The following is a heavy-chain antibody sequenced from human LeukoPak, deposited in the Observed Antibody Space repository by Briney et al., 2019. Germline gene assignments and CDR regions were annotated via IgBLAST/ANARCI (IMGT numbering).Heavy chain of an antibody. CDR1: GGSISSYS. D-gene: IGHD3-10*01. V-gene: IGHV4-59*12. J-gene: IGHJ4*02. CDR2: IYYSGST. CDR3: AGDYTSRSYRFDY. Sequence: SETLSLTCTFSGGSISSYSWSLLRQPAGRGLEWIGYIYYSGSTTYNPSLKSRVTISLDTSKNQFSLKLNSMTAADTAIYYCAGDYTSRSYRFDYWGQGTLVTVSS.